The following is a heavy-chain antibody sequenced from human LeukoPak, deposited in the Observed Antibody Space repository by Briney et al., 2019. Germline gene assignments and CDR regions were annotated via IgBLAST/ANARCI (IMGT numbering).Heavy chain of an antibody. CDR1: GYTFTDYY. Sequence: VSVKISCKASGYTFTDYYMYWVRQAPGQGLECMGVIHPSGGSTTYAQKFQGRVTLTKDTATSTVYIELSSLRSDDTAVYYCARMAMDPAMVTNFFDLWGQGTLLTVSA. CDR2: IHPSGGST. D-gene: IGHD5-18*01. J-gene: IGHJ1*01. CDR3: ARMAMDPAMVTNFFDL. V-gene: IGHV1-46*01.